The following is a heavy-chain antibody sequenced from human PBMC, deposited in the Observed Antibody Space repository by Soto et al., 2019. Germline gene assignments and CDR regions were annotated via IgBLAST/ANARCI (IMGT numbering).Heavy chain of an antibody. CDR2: ITTSGGNT. J-gene: IGHJ6*03. Sequence: EVQLLESGGGLVQPGGSLRLSCAASGFTFSTYAMSWVRQAPGKGLEWVSTITTSGGNTYYADSVQGRFTISRDNSKNTLYLQMNGLRAEDTAVYYCAGRYCTNGVCYTNYYYYIDVWGKGTTVTASS. D-gene: IGHD2-8*01. V-gene: IGHV3-23*01. CDR3: AGRYCTNGVCYTNYYYYIDV. CDR1: GFTFSTYA.